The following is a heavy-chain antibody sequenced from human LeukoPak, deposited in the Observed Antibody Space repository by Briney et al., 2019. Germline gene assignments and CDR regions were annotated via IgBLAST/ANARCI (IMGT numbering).Heavy chain of an antibody. Sequence: GGSLRLSCAASGFTFDDYGMIWVRQAPGKGLEWVSYITWNGVGTAYADSMKGRFTVSRDNVKNSLFLQMDSLRAEDTALYYCARSMTTVTTRFFDLWGRGTLATVSS. CDR3: ARSMTTVTTRFFDL. V-gene: IGHV3-20*04. J-gene: IGHJ2*01. D-gene: IGHD4-17*01. CDR1: GFTFDDYG. CDR2: ITWNGVGT.